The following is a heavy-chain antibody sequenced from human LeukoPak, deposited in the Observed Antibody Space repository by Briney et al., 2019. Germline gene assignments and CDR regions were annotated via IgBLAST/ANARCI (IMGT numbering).Heavy chain of an antibody. D-gene: IGHD1-7*01. CDR1: GFTVNSNY. CDR2: IYSGGST. Sequence: GGSLRLSCAASGFTVNSNYMSWVRQAPGKGLEWVSVIYSGGSTYYADSVKGRFTISRDNSKNTLYLQMNSLRAEDTAVYYCARDIRTGTFYYYYYMDVWGKGTTVTVSS. V-gene: IGHV3-66*02. J-gene: IGHJ6*03. CDR3: ARDIRTGTFYYYYYMDV.